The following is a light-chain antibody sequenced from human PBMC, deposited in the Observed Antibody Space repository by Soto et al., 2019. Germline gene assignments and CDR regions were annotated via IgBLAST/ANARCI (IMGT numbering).Light chain of an antibody. CDR1: SSNIGTGYD. CDR3: QSYDSNLGVV. Sequence: QPVLTQPPSVSGAPGQRVTISCTGSSSNIGTGYDVHWYQQLPGTAPKLLIYGNSNRPSGVPDRFSGSKSGTSASLAITGLQAEDEADYYCQSYDSNLGVVFGGGTKLTVL. V-gene: IGLV1-40*01. CDR2: GNS. J-gene: IGLJ2*01.